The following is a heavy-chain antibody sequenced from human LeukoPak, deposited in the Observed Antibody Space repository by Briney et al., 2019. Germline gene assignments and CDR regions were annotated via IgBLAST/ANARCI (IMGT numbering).Heavy chain of an antibody. CDR1: GGSISSGDYY. J-gene: IGHJ4*02. V-gene: IGHV4-30-4*01. D-gene: IGHD6-13*01. CDR2: IYYSGST. Sequence: SETLSLTCTVSGGSISSGDYYWSWIRQPPGKGLEWIGYIYYSGSTYYNPSLKSRVTISVDTSKNQFSLKLSSVTAADTAVYYCARVAAAGPIPYFDYWGQGTLVTVSS. CDR3: ARVAAAGPIPYFDY.